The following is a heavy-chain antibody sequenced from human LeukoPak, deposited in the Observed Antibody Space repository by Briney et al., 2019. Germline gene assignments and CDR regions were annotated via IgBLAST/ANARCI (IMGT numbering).Heavy chain of an antibody. J-gene: IGHJ6*02. CDR3: ARDSRGAQRSYYYGMDV. V-gene: IGHV4-31*03. CDR2: IYYSGST. D-gene: IGHD3-10*01. Sequence: SETLSLTCTVSGGSISSGGYYWSWIRQHPGKGLEWIGYIYYSGSTYYNPSLKSRVTISVDTSKNQFSLKLSSVTAADTAVYYCARDSRGAQRSYYYGMDVWGQGTTVTVSS. CDR1: GGSISSGGYY.